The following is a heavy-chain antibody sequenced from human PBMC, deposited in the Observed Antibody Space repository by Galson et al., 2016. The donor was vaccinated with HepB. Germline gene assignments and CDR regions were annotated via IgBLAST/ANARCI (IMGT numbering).Heavy chain of an antibody. Sequence: SLRLSCAASGFIFSKFAMVWFRQTPGKGLEWLSSIGESGDKTYYADSVKGRLTISRDNSRGTLYLQMNSLRAEDTAVYYCAKYGAASYFSWGQGTLVTVSS. CDR2: IGESGDKT. CDR3: AKYGAASYFS. CDR1: GFIFSKFA. D-gene: IGHD1-26*01. V-gene: IGHV3-23*01. J-gene: IGHJ5*02.